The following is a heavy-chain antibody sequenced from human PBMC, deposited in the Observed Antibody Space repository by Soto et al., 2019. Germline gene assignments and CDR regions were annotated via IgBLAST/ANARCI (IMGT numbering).Heavy chain of an antibody. CDR1: GGSINSYY. V-gene: IGHV4-59*01. CDR3: ARVGSKYYTYFDY. D-gene: IGHD2-2*02. CDR2: IYCTGST. Sequence: PSETLSLTCTVSGGSINSYYWSWIRQPPGKGLEWIGYIYCTGSTSYNPSLKSRVTVSVDTSKNRFSLKLTSVTAADTAVYYCARVGSKYYTYFDYWGQGALVTVSS. J-gene: IGHJ4*02.